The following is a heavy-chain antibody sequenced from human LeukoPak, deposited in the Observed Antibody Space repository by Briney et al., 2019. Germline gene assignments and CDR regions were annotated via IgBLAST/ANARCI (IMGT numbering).Heavy chain of an antibody. D-gene: IGHD5-12*01. V-gene: IGHV3-23*01. Sequence: GGSLRLSCAASGFSISNSAMSWVRQAPGKGLEGVSLIVASSGSTFYADSVKGRFTISRDSSKNTLYLQMNSLRAEDMAVYYCAKGAYDYIEMGYFDYWGQGTLVTVSS. J-gene: IGHJ4*02. CDR2: IVASSGST. CDR3: AKGAYDYIEMGYFDY. CDR1: GFSISNSA.